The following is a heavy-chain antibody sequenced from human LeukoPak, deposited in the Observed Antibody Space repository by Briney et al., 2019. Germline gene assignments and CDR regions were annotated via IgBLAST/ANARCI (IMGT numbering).Heavy chain of an antibody. CDR2: IYYSGNA. CDR3: ARGGSSLDS. CDR1: GASINGYF. J-gene: IGHJ4*02. V-gene: IGHV4-59*01. D-gene: IGHD6-13*01. Sequence: PSETLSLTCTVSGASINGYFWNWIRKPPGKGLEWIGYIYYSGNANYNPSLYNPSLKSRLTILVDTSKNQFSLKLSSVAAVDTAVYYCARGGSSLDSWGQGTLVTVSS.